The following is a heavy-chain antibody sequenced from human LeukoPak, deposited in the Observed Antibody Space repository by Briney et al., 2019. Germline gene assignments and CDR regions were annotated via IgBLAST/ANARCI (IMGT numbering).Heavy chain of an antibody. CDR1: GFTFSNYW. V-gene: IGHV3-74*01. Sequence: GGSLRLSCAASGFTFSNYWMHWVRQVPGKGLVWVSRINDDGSATFYADSVRGRFTISRDNAKNTLFLQINSLRAEDTAVYYCAREILAPGKTHDYWGQGTLVTVSS. CDR2: INDDGSAT. CDR3: AREILAPGKTHDY. J-gene: IGHJ4*02.